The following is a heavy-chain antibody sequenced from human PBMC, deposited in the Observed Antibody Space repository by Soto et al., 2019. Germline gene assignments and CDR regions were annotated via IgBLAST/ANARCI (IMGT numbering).Heavy chain of an antibody. V-gene: IGHV1-18*01. CDR3: ARDTQDDGDYEATICFDS. D-gene: IGHD4-17*01. J-gene: IGHJ4*02. CDR2: ISAYNGNT. Sequence: GASVKVSCKASGYTFTIYGISWVRQAPGQGLEWMGWISAYNGNTNYAQKLQGRVTMTTDTSTSTAYMELRSLRSDDTAVYYCARDTQDDGDYEATICFDSWGEGTLVTVPS. CDR1: GYTFTIYG.